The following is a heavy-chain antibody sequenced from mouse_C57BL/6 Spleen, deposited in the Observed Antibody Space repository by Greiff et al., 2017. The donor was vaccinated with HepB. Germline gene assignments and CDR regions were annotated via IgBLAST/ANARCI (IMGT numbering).Heavy chain of an antibody. V-gene: IGHV5-12*01. D-gene: IGHD3-3*01. CDR1: GFTFSDYY. J-gene: IGHJ2*01. CDR2: ISNGGGST. CDR3: ARQGRAEYYFDY. Sequence: EVHLVESGGGLVQPGGSLKLSCAASGFTFSDYYMYWVRQTPEKRLEWVAYISNGGGSTYYPDTVKGRFTISRDNAKNTLYLQMSRLKSEDTAMYYCARQGRAEYYFDYWGQGTTLTVSS.